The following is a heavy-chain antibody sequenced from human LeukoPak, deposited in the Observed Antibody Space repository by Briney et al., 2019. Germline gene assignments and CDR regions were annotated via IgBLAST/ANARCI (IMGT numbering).Heavy chain of an antibody. Sequence: GESLKISCKGSGYSFTSYWIGWVRPMPGKGLEWMGIIYPGDSDTRYSPSFQGQVTISADKSISTAYLQWSSLKASDTAMYYCARQVGYCSGGSCYWADFDYWGQGTLVTVSS. V-gene: IGHV5-51*01. CDR1: GYSFTSYW. J-gene: IGHJ4*02. D-gene: IGHD2-15*01. CDR2: IYPGDSDT. CDR3: ARQVGYCSGGSCYWADFDY.